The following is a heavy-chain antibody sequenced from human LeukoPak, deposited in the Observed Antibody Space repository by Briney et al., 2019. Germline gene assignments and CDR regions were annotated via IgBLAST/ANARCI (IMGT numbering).Heavy chain of an antibody. V-gene: IGHV1-18*01. D-gene: IGHD6-13*01. J-gene: IGHJ3*02. CDR3: ARVEQQLVHRAFDI. CDR1: GYTFTSYG. Sequence: ASVKVSCKASGYTFTSYGISWVRQAPGQGLEWMGWISAYNGNTNYAQKLQGRVTMTTDTSTSTAYMEQRSLRSDDTAVYYCARVEQQLVHRAFDIWGQGTMVTVSS. CDR2: ISAYNGNT.